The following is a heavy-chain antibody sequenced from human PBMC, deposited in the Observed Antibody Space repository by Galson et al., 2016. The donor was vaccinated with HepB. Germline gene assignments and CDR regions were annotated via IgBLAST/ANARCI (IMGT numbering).Heavy chain of an antibody. CDR2: ISAYNGIT. CDR3: ATEQWLVGSWDY. D-gene: IGHD6-19*01. CDR1: GYTFTSYG. V-gene: IGHV1-18*01. J-gene: IGHJ4*02. Sequence: SVKVSCKASGYTFTSYGISWVRQAPGQGLEWMGWISAYNGITNYAQRLQDRVTMTTDTSTSTAYMELRSLRSDDTAVYYCATEQWLVGSWDYWGQGTLVTVSS.